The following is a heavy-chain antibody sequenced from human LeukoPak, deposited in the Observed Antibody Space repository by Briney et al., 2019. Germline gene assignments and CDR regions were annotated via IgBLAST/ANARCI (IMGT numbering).Heavy chain of an antibody. J-gene: IGHJ4*02. CDR3: ASYFNGIDY. D-gene: IGHD1-26*01. Sequence: PSETLSLTCTVSGGSISSYYWSWIRQPPGKGLEWIGYIYYSGSTNYNPSLKSRVTISVDTSKNQFSLKLSSVTAADTAVYYCASYFNGIDYWGQGTLVTVSS. CDR2: IYYSGST. CDR1: GGSISSYY. V-gene: IGHV4-59*08.